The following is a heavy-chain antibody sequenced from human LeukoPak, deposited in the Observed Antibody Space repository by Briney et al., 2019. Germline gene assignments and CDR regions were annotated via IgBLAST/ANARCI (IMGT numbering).Heavy chain of an antibody. Sequence: ASVKVSCKASGYTFTSYGISWVRQAPGQGLEWMGWINPNSGGTNYAQKFQGRVTMTRDTSISTAYMELSRLRSDDTAVYYCARGVVVAANLVPFFDYWGQGTLVTVSS. CDR1: GYTFTSYG. J-gene: IGHJ4*02. CDR3: ARGVVVAANLVPFFDY. V-gene: IGHV1-2*02. D-gene: IGHD2-15*01. CDR2: INPNSGGT.